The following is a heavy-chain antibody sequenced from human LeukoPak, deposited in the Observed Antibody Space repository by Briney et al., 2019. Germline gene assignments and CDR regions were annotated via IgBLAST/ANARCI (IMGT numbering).Heavy chain of an antibody. J-gene: IGHJ6*03. V-gene: IGHV4-61*01. Sequence: SETLSLTCTVSGYYIRSGYYWGWIRQPPGKGLEWIGYIYYSGSTNYNPSLKSRVPISVDTSKNQFSLKLSSVTAADTAVYYCARPWGYCSSTSCYYYMDVWGKGTTVTVSS. D-gene: IGHD2-2*01. CDR1: GYYIRSGYY. CDR2: IYYSGST. CDR3: ARPWGYCSSTSCYYYMDV.